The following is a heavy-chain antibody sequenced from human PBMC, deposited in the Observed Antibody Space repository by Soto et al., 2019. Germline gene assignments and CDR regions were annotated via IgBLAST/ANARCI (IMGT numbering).Heavy chain of an antibody. V-gene: IGHV1-2*02. CDR3: ATLTNGVSSAKSYYYGMDV. J-gene: IGHJ6*02. CDR2: INPNSGGT. D-gene: IGHD2-8*01. CDR1: GYTFTGYY. Sequence: ASVKVSCKASGYTFTGYYMHWVRQAPGQGLEWMGWINPNSGGTNYAQKFQGRVTMTRDTSISTAYMELSSLRSEDTAVYYCATLTNGVSSAKSYYYGMDVWGQGTTVTVSS.